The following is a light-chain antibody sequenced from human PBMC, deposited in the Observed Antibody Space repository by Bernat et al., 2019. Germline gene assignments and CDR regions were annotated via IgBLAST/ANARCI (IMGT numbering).Light chain of an antibody. CDR3: CSYAGSYIHYV. CDR2: DVT. J-gene: IGLJ1*01. Sequence: QSALTQPRSVSGSPGQSVTISCTGTSLDVGAYNYVSWYQHHPGKAPKLIIYDVTKRPSGVPDRFSDSKSGNTASLTISGLQAEDEADYSCCSYAGSYIHYVFGTGTKVTVL. V-gene: IGLV2-11*01. CDR1: SLDVGAYNY.